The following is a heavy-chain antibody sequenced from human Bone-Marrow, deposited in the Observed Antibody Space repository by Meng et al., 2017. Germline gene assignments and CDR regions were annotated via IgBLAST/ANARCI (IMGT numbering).Heavy chain of an antibody. D-gene: IGHD4-17*01. J-gene: IGHJ4*02. Sequence: EVQLVEAGGGLVEPGGSLRLSCAASAFTFSKAWMNWVRQAPGKGLEWVGRIKNKTDGGTTDYAAPVKGRFTISRDDSKNTLYLQMNSLKTEDTAVYYCTTGTDDYGDYVGDYWGQGTLVTVSS. V-gene: IGHV3-15*01. CDR1: AFTFSKAW. CDR3: TTGTDDYGDYVGDY. CDR2: IKNKTDGGTT.